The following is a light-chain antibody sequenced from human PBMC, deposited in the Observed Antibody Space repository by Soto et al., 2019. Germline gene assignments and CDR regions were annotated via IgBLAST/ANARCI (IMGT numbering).Light chain of an antibody. CDR1: QSISSY. Sequence: DIQITHSPSSLSASVGDRVTITCRSSQSISSYLNWYQQRPGKAPKVLIYGASTLQSGVPSRFSGSGSGTEFTLTISSLQPEDFATYYCQQGYSISWTLGQGTKVDIK. CDR3: QQGYSISWT. V-gene: IGKV1-39*01. J-gene: IGKJ1*01. CDR2: GAS.